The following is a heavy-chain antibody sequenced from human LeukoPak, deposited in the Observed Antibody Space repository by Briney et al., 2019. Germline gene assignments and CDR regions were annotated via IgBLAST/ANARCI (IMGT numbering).Heavy chain of an antibody. CDR3: ARAPRTPRYCSSTSCYHGGYYYYNYMDV. CDR2: IYYSGST. D-gene: IGHD2-2*01. CDR1: GGSISSYY. V-gene: IGHV4-59*01. Sequence: SETLSLTCTVSGGSISSYYWSRIRQPPGKGLEWIGYIYYSGSTNYNPSLKSRVTISVDTSKNQFSLKLSSVTAADTAVYYCARAPRTPRYCSSTSCYHGGYYYYNYMDVWGKGTTVTVSS. J-gene: IGHJ6*03.